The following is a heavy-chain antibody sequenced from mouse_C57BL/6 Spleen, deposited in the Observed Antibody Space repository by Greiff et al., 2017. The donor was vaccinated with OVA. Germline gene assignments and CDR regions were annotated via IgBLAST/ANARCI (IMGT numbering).Heavy chain of an antibody. CDR3: ARWGYASNFDY. CDR2: INPNDGDT. Sequence: VQLKQSGPELVKPGPSVKMSCKASGYTFTDYCMNWVKQRHGQGLEWIGEINPNDGDTNYNQKFKGKATLTVDKSSSKAYMELSSLTSADSAVYYCARWGYASNFDYWGQGTTLTVSS. D-gene: IGHD3-1*01. CDR1: GYTFTDYC. J-gene: IGHJ2*01. V-gene: IGHV1-26*01.